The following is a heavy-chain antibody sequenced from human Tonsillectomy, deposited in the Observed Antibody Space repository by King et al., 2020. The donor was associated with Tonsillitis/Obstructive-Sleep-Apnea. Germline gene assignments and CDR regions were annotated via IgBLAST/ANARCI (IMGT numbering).Heavy chain of an antibody. Sequence: VQLVESGGGLVQPGGSLRLSCAASGFTFSSYAMSGVRQTPGKGLEWVSAIDGSGGSTYYADSVKGRFTISRDNSKNTLYLQMNSLRAEDTAVYYCAKDHRIAVSSNLLNYYSGMDVWGQGTTVTVSS. J-gene: IGHJ6*02. D-gene: IGHD6-19*01. CDR1: GFTFSSYA. CDR2: IDGSGGST. V-gene: IGHV3-23*04. CDR3: AKDHRIAVSSNLLNYYSGMDV.